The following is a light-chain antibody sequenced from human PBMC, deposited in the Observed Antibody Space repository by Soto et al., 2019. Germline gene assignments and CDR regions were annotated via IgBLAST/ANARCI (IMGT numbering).Light chain of an antibody. V-gene: IGLV1-40*01. J-gene: IGLJ1*01. Sequence: QSVLTQPPSVSGAPGQRVTISCTGGSSNIGPAYDVHWYQQLPGTAPKLLIYGNDNRPSGVPDRFSGSKSGTSASLAITGLRAEDEADYYCQSFDTSLSGYVFGTGTKLTVL. CDR1: SSNIGPAYD. CDR2: GND. CDR3: QSFDTSLSGYV.